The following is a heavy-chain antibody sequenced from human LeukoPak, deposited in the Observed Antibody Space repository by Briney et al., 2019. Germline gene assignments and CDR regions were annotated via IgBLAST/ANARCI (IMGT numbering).Heavy chain of an antibody. Sequence: GGSLRLSCAASGFTFSSYAMSWVRQAPGKGLEWVSYISSSSRTIYYADSVKGRFTISRDNAKNSLYLQMNSLRDEDTAVYYCARGSAYYYDSSGDDFDYWGQGTLVTVSS. V-gene: IGHV3-48*02. CDR3: ARGSAYYYDSSGDDFDY. D-gene: IGHD3-22*01. J-gene: IGHJ4*02. CDR1: GFTFSSYA. CDR2: ISSSSRTI.